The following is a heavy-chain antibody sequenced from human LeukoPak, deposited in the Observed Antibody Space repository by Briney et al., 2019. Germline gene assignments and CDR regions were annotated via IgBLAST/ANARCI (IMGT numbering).Heavy chain of an antibody. V-gene: IGHV3-23*01. D-gene: IGHD6-13*01. J-gene: IGHJ4*02. CDR2: ISGSGGGT. CDR3: AKDRYSSSWYYFDY. Sequence: PGGSLRLSCAASGFTFSSYAMSWVRQAPGKGLEWVSVISGSGGGTYYGDSVKGRFTISRDKSKNTLYLQMNSLRAEDTAVYYCAKDRYSSSWYYFDYWGQGTLVTVSS. CDR1: GFTFSSYA.